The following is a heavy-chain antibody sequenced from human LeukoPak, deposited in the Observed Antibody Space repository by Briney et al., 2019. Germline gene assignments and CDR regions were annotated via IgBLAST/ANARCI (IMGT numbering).Heavy chain of an antibody. J-gene: IGHJ4*02. CDR2: ITGSSDTL. V-gene: IGHV3-48*01. CDR1: GFTFSPYS. Sequence: GGSLRLSCAASGFTFSPYSMNWVRQAPGKGLEWVSYITGSSDTLYYADSVKGRFTISRDNAATSVYLQMNSLRAEDTAVYYCARDDYGDLPNFDYWGQGTLVTVSS. CDR3: ARDDYGDLPNFDY. D-gene: IGHD4-17*01.